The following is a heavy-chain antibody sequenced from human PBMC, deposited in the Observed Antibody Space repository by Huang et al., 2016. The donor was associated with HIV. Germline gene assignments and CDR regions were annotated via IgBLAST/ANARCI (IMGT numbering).Heavy chain of an antibody. Sequence: QVQLVESGGGLVKPGGSLRLTCAASGFTFTDYYMTWIRQAPGWCLQCVAYISGSCSSKKYADSVKGRFTISRDNAKHSVYLQMNTLRAEDTAVYYCARDIASLMSPDDYWGLGTLVTVSS. D-gene: IGHD3-16*01. CDR3: ARDIASLMSPDDY. CDR2: ISGSCSSK. CDR1: GFTFTDYY. V-gene: IGHV3-11*01. J-gene: IGHJ4*02.